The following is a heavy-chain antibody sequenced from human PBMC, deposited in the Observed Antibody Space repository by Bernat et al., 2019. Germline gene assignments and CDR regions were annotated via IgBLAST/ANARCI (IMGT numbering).Heavy chain of an antibody. Sequence: EVQLVQSGAEVKKPGESLKISCKGSGYSFTSYWIGWVRQMPGKGLEWMGIIYPGDSDTSYSPAFQGQVPISADNSIRTDYLQWSSLKASDTAMYYCATSSGPYDYVWGSYRYTNYFDYWGQGTLVTVSS. CDR2: IYPGDSDT. J-gene: IGHJ4*02. CDR1: GYSFTSYW. CDR3: ATSSGPYDYVWGSYRYTNYFDY. V-gene: IGHV5-51*03. D-gene: IGHD3-16*02.